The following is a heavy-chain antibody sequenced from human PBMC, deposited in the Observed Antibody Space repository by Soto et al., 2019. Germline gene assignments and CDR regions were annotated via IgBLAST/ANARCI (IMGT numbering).Heavy chain of an antibody. CDR1: GFTFRSYG. Sequence: GGSLRLSCAASGFTFRSYGMHWVRQAPGKGLEWLAVISNDGTNKYLADSVKGRLTLSRDNSRNTLSLEINNLRPEDTAVYYCGKDTLDCSGGDCPLYYYGMDVWGQGTTVTVSS. V-gene: IGHV3-30*18. CDR3: GKDTLDCSGGDCPLYYYGMDV. D-gene: IGHD2-15*01. CDR2: ISNDGTNK. J-gene: IGHJ6*02.